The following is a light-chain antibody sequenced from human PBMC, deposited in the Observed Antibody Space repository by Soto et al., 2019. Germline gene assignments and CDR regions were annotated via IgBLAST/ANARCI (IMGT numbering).Light chain of an antibody. J-gene: IGKJ2*01. CDR1: QSVSTY. V-gene: IGKV3-11*01. CDR3: QQRGNWPT. Sequence: EIVLTQSPATLPLSPGERATLSCRASQSVSTYLAWYQQKPGQAPRLLIYDASNRATGIPARFSGSGSGTDFTLTISSLEPEDFAVYYCQQRGNWPTFGQGTKLEIK. CDR2: DAS.